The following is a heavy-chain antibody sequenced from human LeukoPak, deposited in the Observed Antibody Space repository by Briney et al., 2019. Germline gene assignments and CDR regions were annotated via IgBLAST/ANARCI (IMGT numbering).Heavy chain of an antibody. CDR3: ARAYNWNYYDF. CDR1: GFTFSNDG. V-gene: IGHV3-30*03. D-gene: IGHD1-20*01. Sequence: GGSLRLSCAASGFTFSNDGMHWVRQAPGKGLEWVAVISYDGSNEYYADSVKGRFTISRDNSKNTLYLQMNSLRAEDTAVYYCARAYNWNYYDFWGQGILVTVSS. CDR2: ISYDGSNE. J-gene: IGHJ4*02.